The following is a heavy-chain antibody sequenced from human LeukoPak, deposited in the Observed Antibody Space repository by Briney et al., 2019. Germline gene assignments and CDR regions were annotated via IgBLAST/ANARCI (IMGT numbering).Heavy chain of an antibody. V-gene: IGHV3-23*01. J-gene: IGHJ6*02. CDR3: ARDTVAESYYYYGMDV. CDR1: GFTFSSYA. Sequence: GGSLRLSCAASGFTFSSYAMSWVRQAPGKGLEWVSVISGSGGSTYYADSVKGRFTISRDNSKNTLYLQMNSLRAEDTAVYYCARDTVAESYYYYGMDVWGQGTTVTVSS. CDR2: ISGSGGST. D-gene: IGHD6-19*01.